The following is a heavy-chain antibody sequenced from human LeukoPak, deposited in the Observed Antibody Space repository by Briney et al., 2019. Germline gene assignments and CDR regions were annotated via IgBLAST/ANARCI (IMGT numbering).Heavy chain of an antibody. V-gene: IGHV3-23*01. CDR1: GFTFRSYA. CDR3: AKGDAYCGGDCYPD. J-gene: IGHJ4*02. CDR2: ISGGCGGT. Sequence: WRSLRLSCAASGFTFRSYAMSWVRQAPGKGLEWVSSISGGCGGTFYADSVKGRFTISRDISKNTLYLQMNSLRAEDTAVYYCAKGDAYCGGDCYPDWGQGTLVTVSS. D-gene: IGHD2-21*02.